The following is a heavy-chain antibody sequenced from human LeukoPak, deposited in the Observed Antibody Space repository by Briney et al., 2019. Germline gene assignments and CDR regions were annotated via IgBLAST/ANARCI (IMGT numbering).Heavy chain of an antibody. Sequence: GASVKVSCKASGGTFTSLSINWVRQAPGQGLEWMGGTIPILSTPNYAQRFQDSVTFTTDGSTSTAYMELSSLRSDDTAVYYCARDAVASTNLQKYYYYGMDVWGQGTTVTVSS. CDR2: TIPILSTP. D-gene: IGHD6-19*01. J-gene: IGHJ6*02. V-gene: IGHV1-69*05. CDR3: ARDAVASTNLQKYYYYGMDV. CDR1: GGTFTSLS.